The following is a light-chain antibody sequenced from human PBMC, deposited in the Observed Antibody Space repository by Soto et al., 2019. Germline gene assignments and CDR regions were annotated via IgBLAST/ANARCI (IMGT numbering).Light chain of an antibody. CDR1: ISDVGAYNL. CDR3: SSYTNTSTLV. CDR2: DVS. J-gene: IGLJ3*02. Sequence: SALTQPASVSGSPGQSITISCTGTISDVGAYNLVSWYQQHPGRAPKLFIFDVSDRPSGVSNRFSGSKSGNTASLTISGLQAEDEAFYYCSSYTNTSTLVFGGGTKLTVL. V-gene: IGLV2-14*03.